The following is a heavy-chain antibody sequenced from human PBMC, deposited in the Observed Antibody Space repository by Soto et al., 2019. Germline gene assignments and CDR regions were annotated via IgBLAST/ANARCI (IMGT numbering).Heavy chain of an antibody. CDR2: ISSSSSYT. CDR1: GFTFSDYY. CDR3: ARSGSGSYYSHYFDY. V-gene: IGHV3-11*05. Sequence: QVQLVESGGGLVKPGGSLRLSCAASGFTFSDYYMSWIRQAPGKGLEWVSYISSSSSYTNYADSVKGRFTISRDNAKNSLDLQMNSLRAEDTAVYYCARSGSGSYYSHYFDYWGQGTLVTVSS. D-gene: IGHD3-10*01. J-gene: IGHJ4*02.